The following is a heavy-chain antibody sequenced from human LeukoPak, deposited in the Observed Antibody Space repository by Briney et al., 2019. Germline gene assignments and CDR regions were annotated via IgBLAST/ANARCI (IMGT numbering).Heavy chain of an antibody. CDR1: GGSIRSYY. CDR2: IYTSGST. D-gene: IGHD6-13*01. J-gene: IGHJ5*02. Sequence: SETLSLTCTVSGGSIRSYYWSWIRQPAGKGLEWIGRIYTSGSTNYNPSLKSRVTISVDKSKNQFSLKLSSVTAADTAVYCCARDTIAAAGTYPSWGQGTLVTVSS. V-gene: IGHV4-4*07. CDR3: ARDTIAAAGTYPS.